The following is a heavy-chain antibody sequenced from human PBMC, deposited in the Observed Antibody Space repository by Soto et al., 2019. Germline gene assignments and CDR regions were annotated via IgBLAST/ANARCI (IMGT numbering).Heavy chain of an antibody. V-gene: IGHV1-3*01. Sequence: QVQLVQSGAEVRKPGASVNISCRASGFTFSDNLINWVRQAPGQSLEWVGWINPDTGNTSYSQTFQGRVTISRHSSASIAYVEVTDLTSEDTAVYYCARDILSVGPRANAAFDVWGQGTMVIVSS. CDR1: GFTFSDNL. CDR3: ARDILSVGPRANAAFDV. CDR2: INPDTGNT. D-gene: IGHD2-8*02. J-gene: IGHJ3*01.